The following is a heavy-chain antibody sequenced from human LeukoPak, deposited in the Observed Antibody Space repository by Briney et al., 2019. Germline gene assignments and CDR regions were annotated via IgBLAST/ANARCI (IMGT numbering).Heavy chain of an antibody. CDR1: GFTFSSYG. CDR3: AKARRASAAAGTPIDY. V-gene: IGHV3-30*18. CDR2: ISYDGSNK. D-gene: IGHD6-13*01. J-gene: IGHJ4*02. Sequence: GGSLRLSCAASGFTFSSYGMHWVRQAPGKGLEWAAVISYDGSNKYYADSVKGRFTISRDDSKNTLYLQMNSLRAEDTAVYYCAKARRASAAAGTPIDYWGQGTLVTVSS.